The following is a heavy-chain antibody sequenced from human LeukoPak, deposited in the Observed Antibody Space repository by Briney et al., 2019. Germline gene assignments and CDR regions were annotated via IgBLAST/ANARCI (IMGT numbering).Heavy chain of an antibody. CDR3: ASFSYSSGSMFDY. V-gene: IGHV1-2*02. CDR2: INPNSGGT. CDR1: GYTFTGYY. D-gene: IGHD6-19*01. J-gene: IGHJ4*02. Sequence: ASAKVSCKASGYTFTGYYMHWVRQAPGQGLEWMGWINPNSGGTNYAQKFQGRVTMTRDTSISTAYMELSRLRSDDTAVYYCASFSYSSGSMFDYWGQGTLVTVSS.